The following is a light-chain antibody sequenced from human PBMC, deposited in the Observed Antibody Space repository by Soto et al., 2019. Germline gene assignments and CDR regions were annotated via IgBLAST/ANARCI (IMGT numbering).Light chain of an antibody. V-gene: IGLV2-8*01. CDR1: SSDIGGYNY. CDR2: EVN. Sequence: QSVLTQPPSASGSPGQSVTISCTGTSSDIGGYNYVSWYQQHPGNAPKLIIYEVNKRPSGVPDRFSGSKSGNTASLIVSGLQAEDEAAYHCSSYAGSNTYVFGTGTKVTVL. J-gene: IGLJ1*01. CDR3: SSYAGSNTYV.